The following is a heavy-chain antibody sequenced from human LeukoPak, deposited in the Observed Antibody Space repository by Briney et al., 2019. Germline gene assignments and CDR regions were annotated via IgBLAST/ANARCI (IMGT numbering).Heavy chain of an antibody. CDR1: GYTFTGYY. J-gene: IGHJ4*02. CDR2: INPNSGGT. CDR3: ARERGLWFGGLEVDY. D-gene: IGHD3-10*01. V-gene: IGHV1-2*02. Sequence: ASVKVSCKASGYTFTGYYMHWVRQAPGQGLEWMGWINPNSGGTNYAQKFQGRVTTTRDTSISTAYMELSRLRSDDTAVYYCARERGLWFGGLEVDYWGQGTLVTVSS.